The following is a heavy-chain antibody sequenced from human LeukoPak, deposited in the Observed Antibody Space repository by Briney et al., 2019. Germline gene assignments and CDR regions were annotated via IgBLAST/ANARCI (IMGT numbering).Heavy chain of an antibody. CDR1: GYTFAGYY. D-gene: IGHD1-26*01. J-gene: IGHJ4*02. V-gene: IGHV1-2*02. CDR2: INPNSGGT. Sequence: GASVKVSCKASGYTFAGYYMHWVRRAPGQGLEWMGWINPNSGGTNYAQKFQGRVTMTRDTSISTAYMELSRLRSDDTAVYYCARVARRLLTSGSYSYWGQGTLVTVSS. CDR3: ARVARRLLTSGSYSY.